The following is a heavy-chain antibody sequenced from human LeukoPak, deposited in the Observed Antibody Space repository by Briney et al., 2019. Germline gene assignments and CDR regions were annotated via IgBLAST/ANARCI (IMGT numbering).Heavy chain of an antibody. CDR1: GFTFSSYS. J-gene: IGHJ4*02. CDR3: ARSPERLGQGYLDS. CDR2: ISYHGSNK. D-gene: IGHD3/OR15-3a*01. Sequence: GGSLRLSCAASGFTFSSYSMHWVRQAPGKGLEWLTLISYHGSNKEYTDSVKGRFTISRDNSKNTLFLQMNSLRTEDTAIYFCARSPERLGQGYLDSWGQGTLLTVSS. V-gene: IGHV3-30*04.